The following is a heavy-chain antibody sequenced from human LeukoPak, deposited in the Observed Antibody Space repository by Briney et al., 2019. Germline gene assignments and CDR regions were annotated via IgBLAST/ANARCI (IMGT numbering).Heavy chain of an antibody. V-gene: IGHV1-8*01. D-gene: IGHD2-15*01. CDR3: ARGNRYCSGGSCYYWFDP. J-gene: IGHJ5*02. CDR2: MNPNSGNT. Sequence: ASVKVSCKASGYTFTSYDINWVRQATGQGLEWMGWMNPNSGNTGYAQKFQGRVTMTRNTSISTAYMELSSLRSEDTAVYYCARGNRYCSGGSCYYWFDPWDQGTLVTVSS. CDR1: GYTFTSYD.